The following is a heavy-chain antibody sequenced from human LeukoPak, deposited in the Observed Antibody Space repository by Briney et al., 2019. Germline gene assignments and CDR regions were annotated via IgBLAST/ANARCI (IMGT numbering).Heavy chain of an antibody. D-gene: IGHD6-6*01. CDR3: ARGYSSSSGGY. Sequence: GGSLRLSCAASGFTFSSYAMHWVRQAPGKGPEWVAVISYDGSNKYYADSVKGRFTISRDNSKNTLYLQMNSLRAEDTAVYYCARGYSSSSGGYWGQGTLVTVSS. CDR2: ISYDGSNK. J-gene: IGHJ4*02. CDR1: GFTFSSYA. V-gene: IGHV3-30-3*01.